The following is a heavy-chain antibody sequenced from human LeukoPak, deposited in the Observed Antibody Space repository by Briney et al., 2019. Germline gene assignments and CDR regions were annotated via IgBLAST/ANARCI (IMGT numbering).Heavy chain of an antibody. J-gene: IGHJ4*02. CDR3: AKADSGGSYFDY. D-gene: IGHD3-10*01. V-gene: IGHV3-23*01. CDR2: VSGSGSST. Sequence: PGGSLRLSCAASGFTFSSYAMSWVRQAPGKGLEWVSTVSGSGSSTYYADSVKGRFTISRGNSKNMLYLQMNSLRAEDTALYYCAKADSGGSYFDYWGQGTLVTVSS. CDR1: GFTFSSYA.